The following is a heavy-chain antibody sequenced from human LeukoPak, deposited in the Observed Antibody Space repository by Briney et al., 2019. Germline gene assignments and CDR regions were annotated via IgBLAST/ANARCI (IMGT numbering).Heavy chain of an antibody. Sequence: PGRSLRLSCAASGFTFSSYGMHWVRQAPGKGLEWVAVIWYDGSNKYYADSVKGRFTISRDNSKNTLYLQMNSLRAEDTAVYYCARDHPYSSSWGYYYYGMDVWGQGTTVTASS. CDR3: ARDHPYSSSWGYYYYGMDV. D-gene: IGHD6-13*01. V-gene: IGHV3-33*01. CDR2: IWYDGSNK. CDR1: GFTFSSYG. J-gene: IGHJ6*02.